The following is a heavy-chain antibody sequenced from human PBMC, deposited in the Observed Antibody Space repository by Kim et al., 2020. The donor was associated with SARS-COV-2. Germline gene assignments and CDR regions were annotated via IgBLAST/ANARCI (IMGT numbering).Heavy chain of an antibody. CDR3: ASMTTVTTLIVS. V-gene: IGHV4-59*01. D-gene: IGHD4-17*01. J-gene: IGHJ4*02. CDR1: GGSISSYY. CDR2: IYYSGST. Sequence: SETLSLTCTVSGGSISSYYWSWIRQPPGKGLEWIGYIYYSGSTNYNPSLKSRVTISVDTSKNQFSLKLSSVTAADTAVYYYASMTTVTTLIVSWGQGTLV.